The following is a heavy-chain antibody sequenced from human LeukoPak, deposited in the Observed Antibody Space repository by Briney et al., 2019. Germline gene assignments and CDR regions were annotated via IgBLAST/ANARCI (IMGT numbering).Heavy chain of an antibody. CDR3: ARHQWVPAFDI. CDR2: IYTSGRT. CDR1: VGSFCGYY. J-gene: IGHJ3*02. Sequence: SETLSLTCAVYVGSFCGYYCSWIRQPAGEGLEGIGRIYTSGRTNNNPTLKTRVTISVPTSKTQSSLKLSPVTAADTAVYYCARHQWVPAFDIWGQGTMVTVSS. V-gene: IGHV4-59*10. D-gene: IGHD1-26*01.